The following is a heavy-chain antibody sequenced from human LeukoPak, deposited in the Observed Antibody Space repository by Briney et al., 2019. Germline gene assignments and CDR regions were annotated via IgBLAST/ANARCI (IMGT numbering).Heavy chain of an antibody. CDR2: IYPGDSDT. D-gene: IGHD1-7*01. Sequence: GESLKISCKASGYSISIYWIGWVRQMPGKGLEWMGIIYPGDSDTRYSPPSQGQVTISADTSISTAYLQWSSLKASDTAMYYCARSDEGGTMDYWGQGTLVTVSS. J-gene: IGHJ4*02. CDR1: GYSISIYW. V-gene: IGHV5-51*01. CDR3: ARSDEGGTMDY.